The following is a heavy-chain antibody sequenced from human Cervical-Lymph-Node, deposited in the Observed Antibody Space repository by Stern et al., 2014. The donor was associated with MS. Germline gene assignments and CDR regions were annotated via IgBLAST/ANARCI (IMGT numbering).Heavy chain of an antibody. CDR2: ISWNSGSI. J-gene: IGHJ4*02. V-gene: IGHV3-9*01. CDR3: AKSGHGDYYDSSGYYIDY. CDR1: GFTFDDYA. D-gene: IGHD3-22*01. Sequence: EVQLEESGGGLVQPGRSLRLSCAASGFTFDDYAMHWVRQAPGKGLEWVSGISWNSGSIGYADSVKGRFTISRDNAKNSLYLQMNSLRAEDTALYYCAKSGHGDYYDSSGYYIDYWGQGTLVTVSS.